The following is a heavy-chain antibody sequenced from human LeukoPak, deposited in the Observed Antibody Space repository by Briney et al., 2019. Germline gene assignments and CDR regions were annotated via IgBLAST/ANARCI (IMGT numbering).Heavy chain of an antibody. J-gene: IGHJ3*02. CDR3: ARVVPGRKDAFDI. CDR1: GGSFSGYY. Sequence: SETLSLTCAVYGGSFSGYYWSWIRQPPGKGLEWIGEINHSGSTNYNPSLKSRVTISVDTSKNQFSLKLSSVTAADTAVYYCARVVPGRKDAFDIWGQGTMVAVSS. V-gene: IGHV4-34*01. D-gene: IGHD2-2*01. CDR2: INHSGST.